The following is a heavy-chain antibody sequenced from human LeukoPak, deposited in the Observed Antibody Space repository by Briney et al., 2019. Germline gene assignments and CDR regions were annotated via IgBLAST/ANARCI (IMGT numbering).Heavy chain of an antibody. CDR1: GGSISSGGYY. J-gene: IGHJ5*02. D-gene: IGHD1-14*01. CDR3: ARASLWTGRTWFDP. CDR2: TYYSGNT. Sequence: SGTLSLTCTVSGGSISSGGYYWSWIRQHPGKGLEWIGYTYYSGNTYYNPSLKSRVTISVDMSKNQFSLKLSSVTAADTAVYYCARASLWTGRTWFDPWGQGTLVTVSS. V-gene: IGHV4-31*03.